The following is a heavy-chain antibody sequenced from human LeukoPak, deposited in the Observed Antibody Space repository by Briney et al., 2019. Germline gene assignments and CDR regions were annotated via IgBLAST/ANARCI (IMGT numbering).Heavy chain of an antibody. J-gene: IGHJ4*02. Sequence: GRSLRLSCAASGFTFSSYGMHWVCQAPGKGLEWVAVISYDGSNKYYADSVKGRFTISRDNSKNTLYLQMNSLRAEDTAVYYCAKPAFSGSYLAYDYWGQGTLVTVSS. CDR3: AKPAFSGSYLAYDY. CDR2: ISYDGSNK. D-gene: IGHD1-26*01. CDR1: GFTFSSYG. V-gene: IGHV3-30*18.